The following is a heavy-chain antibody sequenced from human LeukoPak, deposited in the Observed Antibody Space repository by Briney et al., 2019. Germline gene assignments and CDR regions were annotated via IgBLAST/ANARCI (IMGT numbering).Heavy chain of an antibody. V-gene: IGHV1-8*01. CDR3: ARAYYYDSRGAFDI. D-gene: IGHD3-22*01. Sequence: ASVKVSCKASGYTFTSYDINWVRQATGQGLEWMGWMNPNSGNTGYAQKSQGRVTMTRNTSISTAYMELSSLRSEDTAVYYCARAYYYDSRGAFDIWGQGTMVTVSS. J-gene: IGHJ3*02. CDR1: GYTFTSYD. CDR2: MNPNSGNT.